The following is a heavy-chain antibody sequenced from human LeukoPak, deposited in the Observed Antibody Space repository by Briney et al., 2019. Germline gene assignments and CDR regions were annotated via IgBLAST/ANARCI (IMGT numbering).Heavy chain of an antibody. CDR2: ISYDGSNK. CDR3: ASFRYSSSWFYQDY. V-gene: IGHV3-30-3*01. CDR1: GFTFSSYA. D-gene: IGHD6-13*01. J-gene: IGHJ4*02. Sequence: GGSLRLSCAASGFTFSSYAMHWVRQAPGKGLEWVAVISYDGSNKYYADSVKGRFTISRDNSKNTLYLQMNSLRAEDTAVYYCASFRYSSSWFYQDYWGQGTLVTVSS.